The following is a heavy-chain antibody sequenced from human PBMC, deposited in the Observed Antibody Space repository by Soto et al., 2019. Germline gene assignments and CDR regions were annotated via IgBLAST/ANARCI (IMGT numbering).Heavy chain of an antibody. Sequence: ASVKVSCKASGYTFTIYYMHCVLQAPGQGLEWMGIINPSGGSTSYAQKFQGRVTMTRDTSTSTVYMELSSLRSEDTAVYYCATEDYGGYVHYYWGQGTLVTVSS. CDR3: ATEDYGGYVHYY. CDR1: GYTFTIYY. D-gene: IGHD4-17*01. CDR2: INPSGGST. J-gene: IGHJ4*02. V-gene: IGHV1-46*01.